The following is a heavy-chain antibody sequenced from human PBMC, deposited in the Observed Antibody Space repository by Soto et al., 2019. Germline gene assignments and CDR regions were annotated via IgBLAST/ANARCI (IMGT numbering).Heavy chain of an antibody. J-gene: IGHJ6*02. CDR2: IDPGDSYT. V-gene: IGHV5-10-1*01. CDR1: GYSFTTYW. Sequence: PGESLKISCNGSGYSFTTYWIGWVRQMPGKGLEWMGRIDPGDSYTNYSPSFQGHVTISADKSISTAYLQWSSLKASDTAMYYCARLNSNYYYYGIDVWGQGTTVTVSS. CDR3: ARLNSNYYYYGIDV. D-gene: IGHD3-22*01.